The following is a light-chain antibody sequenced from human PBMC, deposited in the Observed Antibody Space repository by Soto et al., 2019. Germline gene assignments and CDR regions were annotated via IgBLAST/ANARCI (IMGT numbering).Light chain of an antibody. V-gene: IGLV1-40*01. J-gene: IGLJ3*02. CDR2: HNN. CDR1: SSNIGADFD. CDR3: QSRDSSLSSSWV. Sequence: QSVLTQPPSVSGAPGQRVTISCTGSSSNIGADFDVHWYQHLPGTAPKLLISHNNNRPSWVPDRFSGSKSGTSASLAITGLQADDEAVYYCQSRDSSLSSSWVFGGGTKLTVL.